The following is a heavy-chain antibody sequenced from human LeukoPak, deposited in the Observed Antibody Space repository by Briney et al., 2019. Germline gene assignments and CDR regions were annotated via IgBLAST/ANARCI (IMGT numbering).Heavy chain of an antibody. J-gene: IGHJ4*02. D-gene: IGHD1-26*01. V-gene: IGHV3-74*01. CDR1: GFTFRSYW. CDR2: INSEGTSN. CDR3: ASYSESYHAIDY. Sequence: QPGGSLRLSCAASGFTFRSYWMHGVRQAPGKGLVWVSGINSEGTSNRYGDSVKGRFTISRENAENTLYLQLNSLRAEDAAICYCASYSESYHAIDYWGQGTLVTVSS.